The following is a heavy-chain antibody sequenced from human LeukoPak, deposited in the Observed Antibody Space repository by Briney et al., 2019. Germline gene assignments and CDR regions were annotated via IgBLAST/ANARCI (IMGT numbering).Heavy chain of an antibody. J-gene: IGHJ4*02. CDR2: INPSGGST. CDR1: GYTSTSYY. D-gene: IGHD6-19*01. V-gene: IGHV1-46*01. CDR3: ARERNLEIAVAGTNFNY. Sequence: ASVKVSCKASGYTSTSYYMHWVRQAPGQGLEWMGIINPSGGSTSYAQKFQGRVTMTRDTSTSTVYMELSSLRSEDTAVYYCARERNLEIAVAGTNFNYWGQGTLVTVSS.